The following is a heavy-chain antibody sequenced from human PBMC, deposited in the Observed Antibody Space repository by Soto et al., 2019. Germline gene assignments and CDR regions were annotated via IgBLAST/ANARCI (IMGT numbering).Heavy chain of an antibody. D-gene: IGHD3-10*01. Sequence: SETLSLTCTVSGGSISSSSYYWGWIRQPPGKGLEWIGSIYYSGSTYYNPSLKSRVTISVDTSKNQFSLKLSSVTAADTAVYYCARPLSYPPYYYYMDVWGKGTTVTVSS. J-gene: IGHJ6*03. CDR2: IYYSGST. CDR3: ARPLSYPPYYYYMDV. CDR1: GGSISSSSYY. V-gene: IGHV4-39*01.